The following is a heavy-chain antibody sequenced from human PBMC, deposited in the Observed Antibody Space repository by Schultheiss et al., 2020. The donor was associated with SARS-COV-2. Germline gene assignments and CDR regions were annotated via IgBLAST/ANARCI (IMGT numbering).Heavy chain of an antibody. CDR2: IWYDGSNK. Sequence: GGSLRLSCAASGFTFSSYSMHWVRQAPGKGLEWVAVIWYDGSNKYYADSVRGRFTISRDNARNTLYLQVNSLRAEDTAVYYCVRMEGPGYSYGYYYYGMDVWGQGTTVTVSS. CDR3: VRMEGPGYSYGYYYYGMDV. CDR1: GFTFSSYS. J-gene: IGHJ6*02. D-gene: IGHD5-18*01. V-gene: IGHV3-33*08.